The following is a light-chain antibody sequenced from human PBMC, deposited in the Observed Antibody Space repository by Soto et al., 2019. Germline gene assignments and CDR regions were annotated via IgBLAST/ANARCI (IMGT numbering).Light chain of an antibody. J-gene: IGKJ3*01. CDR3: QQYNNWPFT. CDR1: QSVTSNF. CDR2: GAS. Sequence: ETVLTQSPGTLSLSPGERATVSCRASQSVTSNFLAWYQLRPGQAPKLLISGASNRATGIPDRFSGSGSGTEFTLTASSLQPEDFAVYYCQQYNNWPFTFGPGTKVDIK. V-gene: IGKV3-20*01.